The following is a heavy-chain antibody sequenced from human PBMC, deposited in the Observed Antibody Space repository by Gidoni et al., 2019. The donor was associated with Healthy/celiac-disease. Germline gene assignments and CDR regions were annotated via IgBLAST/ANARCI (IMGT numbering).Heavy chain of an antibody. CDR2: ISVSGSST. Sequence: EVQLLESGGGLVQPGGSLRLSRAASGFNFSSYAMSWVRQAPGKGLGWVSAISVSGSSTYYAESVKGRFTISRDNSKNTLYLQMNSLRAEDTAVYYCATHKNDYGDIRWFDPWGQGTLVTVSS. CDR3: ATHKNDYGDIRWFDP. V-gene: IGHV3-23*01. D-gene: IGHD4-17*01. CDR1: GFNFSSYA. J-gene: IGHJ5*02.